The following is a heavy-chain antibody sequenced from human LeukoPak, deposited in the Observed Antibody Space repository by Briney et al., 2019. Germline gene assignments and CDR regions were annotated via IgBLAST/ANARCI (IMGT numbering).Heavy chain of an antibody. J-gene: IGHJ4*02. Sequence: PSETLSLTCTVSGDSMSRYYWSWIRQSPGKGLEWIGYIHNSGSTDCHPSLKSRVTLSVDTSKSQFSLKLSSVTAADTAVYYCARDIPTGYHDYWGQGTLVTVSS. CDR3: ARDIPTGYHDY. CDR2: IHNSGST. D-gene: IGHD3-9*01. CDR1: GDSMSRYY. V-gene: IGHV4-59*12.